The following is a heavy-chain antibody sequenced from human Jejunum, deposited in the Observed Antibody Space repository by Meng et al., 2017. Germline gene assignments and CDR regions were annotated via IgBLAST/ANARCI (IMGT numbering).Heavy chain of an antibody. D-gene: IGHD1-1*01. CDR3: ARKGALEPLDY. Sequence: QITFKESGPTLVKPNQTLTLTCTFSGFSLSTRGVVVGWIRQPPGKALEWLAVIYWDDDKRYSPSLKTRVTITKDTSKNQVVLTMTNMDPVDTATYYCARKGALEPLDYWGQGTLVTVSS. V-gene: IGHV2-5*02. CDR2: IYWDDDK. CDR1: GFSLSTRGVV. J-gene: IGHJ4*02.